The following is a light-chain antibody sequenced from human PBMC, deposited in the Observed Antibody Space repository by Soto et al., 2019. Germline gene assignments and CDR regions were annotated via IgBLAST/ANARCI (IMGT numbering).Light chain of an antibody. V-gene: IGLV2-18*02. CDR2: EVS. CDR3: GSYTSSSTYG. Sequence: QSVLTQPPSVSGSPGQSVAISCTGTSSDVGSYNRVSWYQQPPGTAPKVMIYEVSNRPSGVPDRFSGSKSGNTASLTISGLQAEDEADYYCGSYTSSSTYGFGTGTKVTV. J-gene: IGLJ1*01. CDR1: SSDVGSYNR.